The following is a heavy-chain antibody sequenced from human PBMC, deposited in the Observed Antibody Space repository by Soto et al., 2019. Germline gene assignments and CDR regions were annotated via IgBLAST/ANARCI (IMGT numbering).Heavy chain of an antibody. CDR1: GFTFSSYA. D-gene: IGHD3-3*01. CDR3: ARGPLRFLEWAYYYYGMYV. CDR2: ISYDGSNK. J-gene: IGHJ6*02. V-gene: IGHV3-30-3*01. Sequence: GGSLRLSCAASGFTFSSYAMHWVRQAPGKGLEWVAVISYDGSNKYYADSVKGRFTISRDNSKNTLYLQMNSLRAEDTAVYYCARGPLRFLEWAYYYYGMYVWGQGTTVTVCS.